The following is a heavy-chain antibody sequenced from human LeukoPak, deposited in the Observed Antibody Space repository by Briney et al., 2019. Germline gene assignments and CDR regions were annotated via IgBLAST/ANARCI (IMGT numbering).Heavy chain of an antibody. Sequence: TGGSLRLPCAASGFTFSSYSMNWVRQAPGKGLGWVSSISSSSSYIYYADSVKGRFTISRDNAKNSLYLQMNSLRAEDTAVYYCARSCIAARPYYYYMDVWGKGTTVTVSS. J-gene: IGHJ6*03. CDR1: GFTFSSYS. CDR2: ISSSSSYI. CDR3: ARSCIAARPYYYYMDV. D-gene: IGHD6-6*01. V-gene: IGHV3-21*01.